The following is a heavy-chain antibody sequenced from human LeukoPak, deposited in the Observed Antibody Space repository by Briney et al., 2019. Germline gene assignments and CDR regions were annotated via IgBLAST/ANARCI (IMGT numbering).Heavy chain of an antibody. CDR3: ARVRYGDYVRYFDY. D-gene: IGHD4-17*01. CDR1: GFTFSSYW. V-gene: IGHV3-74*01. J-gene: IGHJ4*02. CDR2: INSDGSST. Sequence: GGSLRLSCAASGFTFSSYWMHWVRQAPGKGLVWVLRINSDGSSTSYADSVKGRFTISRDNAKNTLYLQMNSLRAEDTAVYYCARVRYGDYVRYFDYWGQGTLVTVSS.